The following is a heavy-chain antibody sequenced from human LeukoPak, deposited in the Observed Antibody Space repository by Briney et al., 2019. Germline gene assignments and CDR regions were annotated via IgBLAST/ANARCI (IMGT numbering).Heavy chain of an antibody. CDR1: GGSISSYY. CDR2: IYYSGST. CDR3: ARDRLGYSGYGHYFDY. J-gene: IGHJ4*02. D-gene: IGHD5-12*01. Sequence: PSETLSLTCTVSGGSISSYYWSWIRQPPGKGLEWIGYIYYSGSTNYNPSLKSRVTISVDTSKNQFSLKLSSVTAADTAVYYCARDRLGYSGYGHYFDYWGQGTLVTVSP. V-gene: IGHV4-59*01.